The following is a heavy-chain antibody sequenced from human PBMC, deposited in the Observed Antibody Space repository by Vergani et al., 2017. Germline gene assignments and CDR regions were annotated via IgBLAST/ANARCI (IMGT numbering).Heavy chain of an antibody. J-gene: IGHJ3*02. CDR1: GCSISSYY. V-gene: IGHV4-59*01. CDR3: ARDAPPYYYDSSGYLDAFDI. CDR2: IYYSGST. D-gene: IGHD3-22*01. Sequence: QVQLQESGPGLVKPSETLSLTCTVSGCSISSYYWSWIRQPPGKGLEWIGYIYYSGSTNYNPSLKSRVTISVDTSQNQFSLKLSSVTAADTAVYYCARDAPPYYYDSSGYLDAFDIWGQGTMVTVSS.